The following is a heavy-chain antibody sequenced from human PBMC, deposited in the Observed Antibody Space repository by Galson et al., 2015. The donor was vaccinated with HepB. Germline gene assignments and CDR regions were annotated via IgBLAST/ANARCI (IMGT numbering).Heavy chain of an antibody. D-gene: IGHD5-18*01. CDR3: ARRGYSYGL. V-gene: IGHV4-39*01. CDR2: IYYSGST. Sequence: TLSLTCTVSGGSISSSSYYWGWIRQPPGKGLEWIGSIYYSGSTYYNPSLKSRVTISVDASKNQFSLKLSSVTAADTAVYYCARRGYSYGLWGQGTLVTVSS. CDR1: GGSISSSSYY. J-gene: IGHJ4*02.